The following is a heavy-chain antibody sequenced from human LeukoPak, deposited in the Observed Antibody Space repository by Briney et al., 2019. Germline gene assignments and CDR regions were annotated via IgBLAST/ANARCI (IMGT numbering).Heavy chain of an antibody. D-gene: IGHD3-10*01. Sequence: PSETLSLTCAVYGGSSSGYYWSWIRQPPGKGLEWIGEINHSGSTNYNPSLKSRVTISVDTSKNQFSLKLSSVTAADPAVYYCASDTKYYGSGSYFDYWGQGTLVTVSS. J-gene: IGHJ4*02. CDR1: GGSSSGYY. V-gene: IGHV4-34*01. CDR3: ASDTKYYGSGSYFDY. CDR2: INHSGST.